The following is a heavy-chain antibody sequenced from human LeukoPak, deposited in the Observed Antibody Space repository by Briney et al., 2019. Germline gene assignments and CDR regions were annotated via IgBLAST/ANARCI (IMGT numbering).Heavy chain of an antibody. D-gene: IGHD6-13*01. CDR3: ARGRSWLFDY. CDR2: IYYSGST. Sequence: PSETLSLTCTVSGGSISSYYWSRIRQPPGKGLEWIGYIYYSGSTNYNPSLKSRVTISVDTSKNQFSLKLSSVTAADTAVYYCARGRSWLFDYWGQGTLVTVSS. CDR1: GGSISSYY. J-gene: IGHJ4*02. V-gene: IGHV4-59*01.